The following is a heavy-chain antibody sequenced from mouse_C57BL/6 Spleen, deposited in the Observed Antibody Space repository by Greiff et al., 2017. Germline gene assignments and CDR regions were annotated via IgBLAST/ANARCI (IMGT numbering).Heavy chain of an antibody. D-gene: IGHD1-1*01. Sequence: QVQLQQPGAELVMPGASVKLSCKASGYTFTSYWMHWVKQRPGQGLEWIGEIDPSDSYTNYNQKFKGKSTLTVDKSSSTAYMQLSSLTSEDSAVYYCARYYYYGGSYCDYWGQGTTLTVSS. V-gene: IGHV1-69*01. CDR2: IDPSDSYT. CDR3: ARYYYYGGSYCDY. J-gene: IGHJ2*01. CDR1: GYTFTSYW.